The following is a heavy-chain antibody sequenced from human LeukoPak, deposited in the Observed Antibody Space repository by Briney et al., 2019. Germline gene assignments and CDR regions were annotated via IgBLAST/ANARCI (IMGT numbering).Heavy chain of an antibody. Sequence: GASVKVSCKASGYTFTSYGFSWVRQAPGQGLEWMGWMNPNSGNTGYAQKFQGRVTMTRNTSISTAYMELSSLRSEDTAVYYCARGRRGGRCSGGSCYPGFDYWGQGTLVTVSS. CDR3: ARGRRGGRCSGGSCYPGFDY. V-gene: IGHV1-8*02. CDR2: MNPNSGNT. D-gene: IGHD2-15*01. CDR1: GYTFTSYG. J-gene: IGHJ4*02.